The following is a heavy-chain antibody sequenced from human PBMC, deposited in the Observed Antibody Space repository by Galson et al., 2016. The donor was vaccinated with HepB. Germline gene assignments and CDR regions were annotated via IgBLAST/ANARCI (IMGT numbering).Heavy chain of an antibody. V-gene: IGHV3-30*18. J-gene: IGHJ6*02. Sequence: SLRLSCAASGFTFSNYGMHWVRQAPGKGLEWVAIISYDGGYKYYADSVKGRFTISRDNSRNTLFLQVDSLRPEDTAGYYCAKSQGYYYYNGIDVWGQGTTVTVSS. CDR1: GFTFSNYG. CDR3: AKSQGYYYYNGIDV. CDR2: ISYDGGYK.